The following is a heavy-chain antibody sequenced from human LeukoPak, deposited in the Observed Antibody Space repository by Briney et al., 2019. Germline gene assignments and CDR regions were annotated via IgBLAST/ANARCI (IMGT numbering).Heavy chain of an antibody. Sequence: GGSLKLPCAASGFTFDDNAMHWVRQAPGKGLEWVSLISGDGGTIYYADSVKGRFTISRDNSKNSLYLQMNSLRTEDTALYYCAKDQFGSGSYSLGGMDVWGQGTTVTVSS. CDR2: ISGDGGTI. D-gene: IGHD3-10*01. V-gene: IGHV3-43*02. CDR1: GFTFDDNA. J-gene: IGHJ6*02. CDR3: AKDQFGSGSYSLGGMDV.